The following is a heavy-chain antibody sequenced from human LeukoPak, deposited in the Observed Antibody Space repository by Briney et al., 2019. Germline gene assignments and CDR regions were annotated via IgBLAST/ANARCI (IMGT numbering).Heavy chain of an antibody. CDR2: ISAYNGNT. Sequence: ASVKVSCKASGYTFTSYGISWVRQAPGQGLEWMGWISAYNGNTNYAQKLQGRVTMTTDTSTSTAYVELRSLRSDDTAVYYCARDAAAGLFDYWGQGTLVTVSS. V-gene: IGHV1-18*01. CDR1: GYTFTSYG. D-gene: IGHD6-13*01. CDR3: ARDAAAGLFDY. J-gene: IGHJ4*02.